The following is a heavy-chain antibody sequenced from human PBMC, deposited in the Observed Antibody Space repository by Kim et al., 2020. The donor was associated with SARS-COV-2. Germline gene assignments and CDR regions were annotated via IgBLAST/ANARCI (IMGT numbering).Heavy chain of an antibody. V-gene: IGHV1-18*01. CDR2: ISAYNGNT. J-gene: IGHJ6*02. D-gene: IGHD5-18*01. Sequence: ASVKVSCKASGYTFTSYGISWVRQAPGQGLEWMGWISAYNGNTNYAQKLQGRVTMTTDTSTSTAYMELRSLRSDDTAVYYCARDRGCVDTAMVTCSYYYYYGMDVWGQGTTVTVSS. CDR3: ARDRGCVDTAMVTCSYYYYYGMDV. CDR1: GYTFTSYG.